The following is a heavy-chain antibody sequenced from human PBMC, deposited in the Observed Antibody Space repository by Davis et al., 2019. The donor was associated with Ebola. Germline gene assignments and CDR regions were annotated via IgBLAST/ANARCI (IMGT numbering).Heavy chain of an antibody. D-gene: IGHD3-3*02. V-gene: IGHV3-11*05. Sequence: GESLKISCAAPGFTFSDYFMSWIRQAPGKGLEWLSYITTTSDATNYADSVKGRFTISRDNAKNSLYLQMKSLRVEDTAVYYCARGIRGYFASGSWGQGTLVTVSS. CDR1: GFTFSDYF. CDR2: ITTTSDAT. CDR3: ARGIRGYFASGS. J-gene: IGHJ5*02.